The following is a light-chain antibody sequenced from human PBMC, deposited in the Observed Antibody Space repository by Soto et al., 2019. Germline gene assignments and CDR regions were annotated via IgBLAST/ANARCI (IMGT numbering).Light chain of an antibody. V-gene: IGKV1-5*03. CDR1: QSISSW. CDR2: KAS. J-gene: IGKJ2*01. CDR3: QQYNSYQYT. Sequence: DIQMTQSPSTLSASVGDRVTITCRASQSISSWLAWYQQKPGKAPKLLIYKASSLESGVSSRSSGSGSGTEFTLTISSLQPDDFATYYCQQYNSYQYTFGQGTKLEIK.